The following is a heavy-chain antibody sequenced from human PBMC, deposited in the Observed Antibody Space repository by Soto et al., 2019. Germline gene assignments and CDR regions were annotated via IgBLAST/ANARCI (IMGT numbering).Heavy chain of an antibody. CDR3: TSTVTTSSGYYYYYYGMDV. J-gene: IGHJ6*02. D-gene: IGHD4-17*01. V-gene: IGHV3-49*03. CDR1: GFTFGDYA. Sequence: GGSLRLSCTASGFTFGDYAMSWFRQAPGKGLEWVGFIRSKAYGGTTEYAASVKGRFTISRDDSKSIAYLQMNSLKTEDTAVYYCTSTVTTSSGYYYYYYGMDVWGQGTTVTVSS. CDR2: IRSKAYGGTT.